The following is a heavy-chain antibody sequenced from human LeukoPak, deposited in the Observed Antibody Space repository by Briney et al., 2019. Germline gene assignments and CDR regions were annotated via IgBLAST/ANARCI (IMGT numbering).Heavy chain of an antibody. CDR1: GFSFDDYG. V-gene: IGHV3-20*04. CDR2: INWNGGST. CDR3: ARDGGYYYDNSGYYY. D-gene: IGHD3-22*01. Sequence: GGSLRLSCAATGFSFDDYGMSWVRQVPGMGLEWVSGINWNGGSTGYADSVKGRFTISRDNAKNSLYLQMNSLRAEDTALYYCARDGGYYYDNSGYYYWGQGTLVTVSS. J-gene: IGHJ4*02.